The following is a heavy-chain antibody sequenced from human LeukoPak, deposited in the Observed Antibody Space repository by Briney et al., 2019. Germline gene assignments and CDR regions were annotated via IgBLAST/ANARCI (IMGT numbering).Heavy chain of an antibody. CDR3: ARGSGSYHDYFDY. Sequence: ASVKVSCKASGGTFSSYAISWVRQAPGQGLEWMGRIIPILGIANYAQKFQGRVTITADKSTSTAYMELSSLRSEDTAVYYCARGSGSYHDYFDYWGQGTLVTVSS. J-gene: IGHJ4*02. CDR1: GGTFSSYA. D-gene: IGHD1-26*01. V-gene: IGHV1-69*04. CDR2: IIPILGIA.